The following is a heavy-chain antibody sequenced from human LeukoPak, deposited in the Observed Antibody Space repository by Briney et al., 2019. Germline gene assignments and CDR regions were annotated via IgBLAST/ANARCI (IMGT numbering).Heavy chain of an antibody. CDR1: GFPFETNA. CDR3: ANDWIQFNRVFDCFDS. D-gene: IGHD5-18*01. CDR2: IGNTET. J-gene: IGHJ4*02. Sequence: GGSLRLSCATSGFPFETNAMSWVRQAPGKGLEWVATIGNTETFYADSVTGRFTISRDNSKNTVNLQMNRLRVEDTAIYYCANDWIQFNRVFDCFDSWGQGTLVTVSS. V-gene: IGHV3-23*01.